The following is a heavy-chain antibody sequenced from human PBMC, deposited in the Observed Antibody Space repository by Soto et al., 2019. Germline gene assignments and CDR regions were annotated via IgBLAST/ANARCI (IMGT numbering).Heavy chain of an antibody. CDR1: GFTFSAYS. CDR2: ISSGTSSI. Sequence: EVQLVESGGGLVQPGGSLTLSCAAPGFTFSAYSMNWVRQAPGKGLEWVSYISSGTSSIYYADSVKGRFTISRDNAKNSLYLQMNSLRAEDTAVYYCARDRGSGDYYFDYWGQGTLVTVSS. CDR3: ARDRGSGDYYFDY. V-gene: IGHV3-48*01. J-gene: IGHJ4*02. D-gene: IGHD3-10*01.